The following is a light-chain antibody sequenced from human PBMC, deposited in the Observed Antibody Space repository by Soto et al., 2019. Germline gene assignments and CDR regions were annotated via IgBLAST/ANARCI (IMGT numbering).Light chain of an antibody. CDR1: SGHNSYA. CDR2: LNSDGSH. CDR3: QTWSTDIRV. J-gene: IGLJ3*02. Sequence: QLVLTQPPSASAPLGASVKLTCTLSSGHNSYAIAWHQQQPEKGPRYLMKLNSDGSHSKGDGIPDRFSGSSSGAERYLTISSLQSEDEADYYCQTWSTDIRVFGGGTKVTVL. V-gene: IGLV4-69*01.